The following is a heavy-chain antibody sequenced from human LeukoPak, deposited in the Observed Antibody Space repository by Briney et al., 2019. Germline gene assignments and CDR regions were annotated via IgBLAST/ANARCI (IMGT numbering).Heavy chain of an antibody. CDR2: IYYSGST. Sequence: PSETLSLTCTVSGGSISSYYWSWVRQPPGKGLEWIGYIYYSGSTTNNPSLKSRVTISVDTSTNQFSLKLSSVTAADAAVYYCARTINQSEISRRIAAAGTTHYWFDPWGQGTLVTVSS. CDR1: GGSISSYY. V-gene: IGHV4-59*01. D-gene: IGHD6-13*01. CDR3: ARTINQSEISRRIAAAGTTHYWFDP. J-gene: IGHJ5*02.